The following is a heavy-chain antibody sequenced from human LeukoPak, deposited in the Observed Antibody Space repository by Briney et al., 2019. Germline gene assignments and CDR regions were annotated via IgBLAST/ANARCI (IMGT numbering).Heavy chain of an antibody. J-gene: IGHJ4*02. Sequence: SEKVSCKASGYTFTNYGISWVRQAPGQGLEWMGWISAYNGNRNYAQELQGRVTMTTDTSTSTAYMELRSLRSDDTAVYYCARDCTNGVCSTFDYWGQGTLVTVSS. CDR3: ARDCTNGVCSTFDY. CDR1: GYTFTNYG. CDR2: ISAYNGNR. V-gene: IGHV1-18*01. D-gene: IGHD2-8*01.